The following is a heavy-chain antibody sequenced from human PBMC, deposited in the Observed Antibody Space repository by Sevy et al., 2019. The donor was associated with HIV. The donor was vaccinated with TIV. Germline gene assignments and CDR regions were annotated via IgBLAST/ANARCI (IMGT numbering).Heavy chain of an antibody. CDR2: RSYDGSNK. CDR3: ARDKGRITMVRGNAFDI. Sequence: GGSLRLACAASGFTFSSYAMHWVRQAPGKGLEWVAVRSYDGSNKYYADSVKGRFTISRDNSKNPLYLQMNSLRAEDTAVYYCARDKGRITMVRGNAFDIWGQGTMVTVSS. V-gene: IGHV3-30-3*01. D-gene: IGHD3-10*01. J-gene: IGHJ3*02. CDR1: GFTFSSYA.